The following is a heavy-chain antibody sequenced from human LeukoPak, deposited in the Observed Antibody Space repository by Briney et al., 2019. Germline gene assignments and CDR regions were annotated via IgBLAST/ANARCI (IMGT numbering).Heavy chain of an antibody. D-gene: IGHD1-26*01. V-gene: IGHV3-74*01. CDR3: ARVSSGSYFGYYYYYMDV. J-gene: IGHJ6*03. Sequence: GGSLRLSCAASGFTFSNYWTHWVRQAPGKGLVWVSRINSGGSSTSYADSVKGRFTISRDNAKNTLYLQMNSLRAEDTAVYYCARVSSGSYFGYYYYYMDVWGKGTTVTVSS. CDR1: GFTFSNYW. CDR2: INSGGSST.